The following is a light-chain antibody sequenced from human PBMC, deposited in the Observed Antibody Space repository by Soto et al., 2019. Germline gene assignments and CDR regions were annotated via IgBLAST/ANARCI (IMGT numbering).Light chain of an antibody. J-gene: IGLJ1*01. Sequence: QSALTQPASVSGSPGQSIPISCTGTSSDVGGYNFVSWYQQHPGKAPKLMIYDVSNRPPGVSDRFSGSKSGNTASLTISGLQVEDEADYYCSSYTSSSTYVFGTGTKVTVL. CDR2: DVS. CDR1: SSDVGGYNF. CDR3: SSYTSSSTYV. V-gene: IGLV2-14*03.